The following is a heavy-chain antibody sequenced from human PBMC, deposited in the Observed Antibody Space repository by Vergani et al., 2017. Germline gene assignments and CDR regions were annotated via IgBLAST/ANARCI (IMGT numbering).Heavy chain of an antibody. D-gene: IGHD3-22*01. CDR3: ARGGYDSSGYYWRRDY. CDR2: INPNSGGT. Sequence: QVQLVQSGAEVKKPGASVKVSCKASGYTFTGHYLHWVRQAPGQGLEWMGWINPNSGGTNYAQKFQGWVTMTRDTSISTAYMELSRLRSDDTAVYYWARGGYDSSGYYWRRDYWGQGTLVTVSS. V-gene: IGHV1-2*04. CDR1: GYTFTGHY. J-gene: IGHJ4*02.